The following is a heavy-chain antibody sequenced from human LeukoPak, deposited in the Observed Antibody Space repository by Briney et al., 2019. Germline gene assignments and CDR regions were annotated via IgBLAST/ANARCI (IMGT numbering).Heavy chain of an antibody. CDR1: PFTFSSYG. D-gene: IGHD3-10*01. CDR2: IQYDGSNQ. CDR3: AKSTGWDYYGSGSYPYYFDY. J-gene: IGHJ4*02. V-gene: IGHV3-30*02. Sequence: TGGSLRLSCAASPFTFSSYGMHWVRQAPGKGLEWVAYIQYDGSNQQYADSVKGRFTISRDNSKNTLYLQMNSLRAEDTAVYYCAKSTGWDYYGSGSYPYYFDYWGQGTLVTVSS.